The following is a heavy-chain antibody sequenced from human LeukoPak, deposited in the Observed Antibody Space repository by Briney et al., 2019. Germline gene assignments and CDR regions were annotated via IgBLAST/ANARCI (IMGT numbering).Heavy chain of an antibody. CDR1: Y. Sequence: YWIGWVRQLPGKGLEWIGYIYYSGDTNYNPSLKSRVTISVDTSKNQFSLKLSSVTAADTAVYYCARAVAPAAIYDFQFDYWGQGTLVTVSS. D-gene: IGHD2-2*02. V-gene: IGHV4-31*02. CDR2: IYYSGDT. J-gene: IGHJ4*02. CDR3: ARAVAPAAIYDFQFDY.